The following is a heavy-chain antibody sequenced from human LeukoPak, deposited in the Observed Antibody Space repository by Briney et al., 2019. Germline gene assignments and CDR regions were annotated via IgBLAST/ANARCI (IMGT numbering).Heavy chain of an antibody. J-gene: IGHJ5*02. CDR1: GFTFSSYW. V-gene: IGHV3-7*03. CDR2: IKQDGSEK. Sequence: GGSLRLSCAASGFTFSSYWMSWVRQAPGKGREWVANIKQDGSEKYYVDSVKGRFTISRDNAKNTLYLQMNSLRAEDTAVYYCARDHERLMTPSGVGWFDPWGQGTLVTVSS. CDR3: ARDHERLMTPSGVGWFDP. D-gene: IGHD2-15*01.